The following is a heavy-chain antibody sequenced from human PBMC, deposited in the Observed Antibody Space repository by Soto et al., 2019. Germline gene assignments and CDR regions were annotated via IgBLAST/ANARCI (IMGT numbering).Heavy chain of an antibody. V-gene: IGHV4-59*08. CDR3: ARHISSWSVDWFDP. D-gene: IGHD6-13*01. CDR1: GGSISSYY. Sequence: SETLSLTCTVSGGSISSYYWSWIRQPPGKGLEWIGYIYYSGSTNYNPSLKSRVTISVDTSKNQFSLKLSSVTAADTAVYYCARHISSWSVDWFDPWSQGTLVTVSS. J-gene: IGHJ5*02. CDR2: IYYSGST.